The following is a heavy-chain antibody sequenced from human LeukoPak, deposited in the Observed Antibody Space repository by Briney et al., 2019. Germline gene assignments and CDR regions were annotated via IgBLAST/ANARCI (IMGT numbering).Heavy chain of an antibody. CDR3: ARGPDGYNSHFDY. J-gene: IGHJ4*02. D-gene: IGHD5-24*01. CDR1: GFTFSDYA. CDR2: IYYDGSKK. V-gene: IGHV3-30-3*01. Sequence: GGSLRLSCAASGFTFSDYAMHWVRQAPGKGLEWVAVIYYDGSKKYYADSVEGQFTISRDNSKNTLYLHMKSLRVEDTAVYYCARGPDGYNSHFDYWGQGTLVTVSS.